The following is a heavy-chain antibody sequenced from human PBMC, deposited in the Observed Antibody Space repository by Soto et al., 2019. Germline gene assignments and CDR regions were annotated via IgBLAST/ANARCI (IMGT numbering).Heavy chain of an antibody. D-gene: IGHD2-21*01. CDR3: AKLGFCGGDHCYPLDI. J-gene: IGHJ3*02. Sequence: SQTLSLTCAISGDSVSSNSAAWNWIRQSPSRGLEWLGGTYYRSKWYNDYVVSVKSRITINPDTSASTVYMDLSSLRSEDTAVYYCAKLGFCGGDHCYPLDIWGQGTKVTVSS. CDR2: TYYRSKWYN. V-gene: IGHV6-1*01. CDR1: GDSVSSNSAA.